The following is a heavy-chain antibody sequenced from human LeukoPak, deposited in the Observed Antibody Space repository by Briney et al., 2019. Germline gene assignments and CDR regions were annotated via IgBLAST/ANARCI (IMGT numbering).Heavy chain of an antibody. CDR3: AGDHYDYVWGSLDAFDI. V-gene: IGHV3-7*01. CDR2: MKQDGSEQ. Sequence: GGSLRLSCAASGFTFISYWMSWVRQAPGKGLEWVANMKQDGSEQYYVDSVKGRFTISRDNAKNSLYLQMNSLRAEDTAVYYCAGDHYDYVWGSLDAFDIWGQGTMVTVSS. D-gene: IGHD3-16*01. J-gene: IGHJ3*02. CDR1: GFTFISYW.